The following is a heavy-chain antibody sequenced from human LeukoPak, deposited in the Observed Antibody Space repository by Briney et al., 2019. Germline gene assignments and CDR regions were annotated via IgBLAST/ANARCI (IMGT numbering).Heavy chain of an antibody. J-gene: IGHJ3*02. CDR2: IVVGSGNT. CDR3: AADGIGGSLGAFDI. Sequence: SVKVSCKASGFTFTSSAMQWVRQAHGQRLEWIGWIVVGSGNTNYAQKFQERVTITRDMSTSTAYMELSSLRSEDTAVYYCAADGIGGSLGAFDIWGQGTVVTVSS. V-gene: IGHV1-58*02. D-gene: IGHD1-26*01. CDR1: GFTFTSSA.